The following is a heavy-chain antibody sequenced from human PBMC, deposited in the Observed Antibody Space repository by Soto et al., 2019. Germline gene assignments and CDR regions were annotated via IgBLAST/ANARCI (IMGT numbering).Heavy chain of an antibody. J-gene: IGHJ6*02. D-gene: IGHD3-10*01. CDR3: AKDGISGYGSPSFFSPYYYYGMDV. Sequence: GGSLRLSCAASGFTFSSYAMSWVRQAPGKGLEWVSAISGSGGSTYYADSVKGRFTISRDNSKNTLYLQMNSLRAEDTAVYYCAKDGISGYGSPSFFSPYYYYGMDVWGQGTTVTVSS. CDR1: GFTFSSYA. CDR2: ISGSGGST. V-gene: IGHV3-23*01.